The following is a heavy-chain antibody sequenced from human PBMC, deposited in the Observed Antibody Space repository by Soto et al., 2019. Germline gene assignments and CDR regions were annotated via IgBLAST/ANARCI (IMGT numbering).Heavy chain of an antibody. CDR3: ARVMYGSGSYLHTFDY. Sequence: QVQLQASGPGLVKSSETLSLNCTVSGGSISSFYWSWIRQSPGKGLEWIGYIYYTGSTVYNPSIKSRVTISLDTSKTPFSLKLSSVTAADTAVYYCARVMYGSGSYLHTFDYWGQGTLVTVSS. CDR1: GGSISSFY. V-gene: IGHV4-59*01. J-gene: IGHJ4*02. D-gene: IGHD3-10*01. CDR2: IYYTGST.